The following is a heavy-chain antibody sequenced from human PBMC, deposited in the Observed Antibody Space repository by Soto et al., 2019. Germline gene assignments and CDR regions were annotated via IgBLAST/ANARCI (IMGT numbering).Heavy chain of an antibody. V-gene: IGHV3-23*01. D-gene: IGHD3-3*01. Sequence: GGSLRLSCAASGFTFSSYAMSWVRQAPGKGLEWVSAISGSGGSTYYADSVKGRFTISRDNSKNTLYLQMNSLRAEDTAVYYCAKDNYDFWSGYSTNWFDPWGQGTLVTVSS. J-gene: IGHJ5*02. CDR3: AKDNYDFWSGYSTNWFDP. CDR1: GFTFSSYA. CDR2: ISGSGGST.